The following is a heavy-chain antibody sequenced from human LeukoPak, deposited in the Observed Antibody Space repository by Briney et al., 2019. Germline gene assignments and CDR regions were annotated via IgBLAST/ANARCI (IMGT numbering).Heavy chain of an antibody. Sequence: SETLSLTCAVYGGSFSGYYWSWIRQPPGKGLEWIGYIYYSGSTNYNPSLKSRVTISVDTSKNQFSLKLSSVTAADTAVYYCARGRGYGSYYYGMDVWGQGTTVTVSS. D-gene: IGHD5-18*01. CDR1: GGSFSGYY. V-gene: IGHV4-59*01. CDR3: ARGRGYGSYYYGMDV. CDR2: IYYSGST. J-gene: IGHJ6*02.